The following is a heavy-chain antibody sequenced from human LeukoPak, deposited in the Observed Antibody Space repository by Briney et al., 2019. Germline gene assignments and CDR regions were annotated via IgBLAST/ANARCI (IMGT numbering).Heavy chain of an antibody. CDR1: GYTFTSYG. V-gene: IGHV1-69*05. D-gene: IGHD1-20*01. J-gene: IGHJ4*02. CDR3: ARSDLTGTPGY. CDR2: IIPIFGTA. Sequence: GASVKVSCKASGYTFTSYGITWVRQAPGQGLEWMGGIIPIFGTANYAQKFQGRVTITTDESTSTAYMELSSLRSEDTAVYYCARSDLTGTPGYWGQGTLVTDSS.